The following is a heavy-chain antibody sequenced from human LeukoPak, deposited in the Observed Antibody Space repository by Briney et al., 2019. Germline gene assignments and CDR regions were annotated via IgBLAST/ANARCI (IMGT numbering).Heavy chain of an antibody. CDR1: GGSISNYY. CDR3: ARSTSDTAMVYYFDY. Sequence: PSETLSLTCTVSGGSISNYYWSWIRQPPGKGPEWIGYIYYSGSTNYNPSLKSRVTISVDTSKNQFSLNLNSVTAADTAVYYCARSTSDTAMVYYFDYWGQGTLVTVSS. V-gene: IGHV4-59*01. D-gene: IGHD5-18*01. J-gene: IGHJ4*02. CDR2: IYYSGST.